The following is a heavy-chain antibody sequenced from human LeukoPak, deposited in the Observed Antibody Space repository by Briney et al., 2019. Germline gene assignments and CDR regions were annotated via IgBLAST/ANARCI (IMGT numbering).Heavy chain of an antibody. CDR1: GYTFTAYG. D-gene: IGHD2-2*01. CDR2: ISAYNGNT. CDR3: ARVGLEYCSSTSCLDAFDI. J-gene: IGHJ3*02. Sequence: GASVKVSCKASGYTFTAYGISWVRQAPGQGLEWMGWISAYNGNTNYAQNLQGRVTMTTDTSTSTAYMELRSLRSDDTAVYYCARVGLEYCSSTSCLDAFDIWGQGTMVTVSS. V-gene: IGHV1-18*01.